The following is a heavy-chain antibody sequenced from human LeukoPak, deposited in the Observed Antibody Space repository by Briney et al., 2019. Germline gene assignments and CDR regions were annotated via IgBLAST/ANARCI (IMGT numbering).Heavy chain of an antibody. CDR3: ARASGSYLGMVDY. Sequence: SETLSLTCSVSGGSISSSSYYWGWIRQPPGKGLEWIGSIYYSGSTYYNPSLKSRVTISVDTSKNQFSLKLSSVTAADTAVYYCARASGSYLGMVDYWGQGTLVTVSS. D-gene: IGHD1-26*01. V-gene: IGHV4-39*07. CDR2: IYYSGST. J-gene: IGHJ4*02. CDR1: GGSISSSSYY.